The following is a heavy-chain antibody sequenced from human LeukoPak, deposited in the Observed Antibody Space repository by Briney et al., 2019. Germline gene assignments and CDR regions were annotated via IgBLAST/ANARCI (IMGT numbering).Heavy chain of an antibody. J-gene: IGHJ4*02. CDR2: VSGTGFTT. CDR3: AKELMGFDN. D-gene: IGHD2-8*01. CDR1: GFTFTSYA. Sequence: GGSLRLSCAASGFTFTSYAMSWVRQAPGKGLEWVSAVSGTGFTTYYADSVKGRFIVSRDNSKNTVYLQMNSLRGEDTAVYYCAKELMGFDNWGQGTLVTVPS. V-gene: IGHV3-23*01.